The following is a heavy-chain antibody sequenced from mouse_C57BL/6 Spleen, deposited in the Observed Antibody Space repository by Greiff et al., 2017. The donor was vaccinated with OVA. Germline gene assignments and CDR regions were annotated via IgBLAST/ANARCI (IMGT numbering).Heavy chain of an antibody. CDR3: ARDYYGAWFAY. D-gene: IGHD1-1*01. V-gene: IGHV5-4*01. CDR1: GFTFGSYA. J-gene: IGHJ3*01. Sequence: EVKLQESGGGLVKPGGSLKLSCAASGFTFGSYAMSWVRQTPEKRLEWVATISDGGSYTYYPDNVKGRFTISRDNAKNNLYLQMSHLKSEDTAMYYCARDYYGAWFAYWGQGTLVTVSA. CDR2: ISDGGSYT.